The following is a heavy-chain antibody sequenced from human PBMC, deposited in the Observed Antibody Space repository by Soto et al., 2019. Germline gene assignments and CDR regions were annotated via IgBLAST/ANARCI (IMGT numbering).Heavy chain of an antibody. CDR1: GFTVSSNY. V-gene: IGHV3-66*01. CDR3: ARDRNAYYFDY. J-gene: IGHJ4*02. D-gene: IGHD1-1*01. CDR2: IYSGGST. Sequence: GSLRLSCAASGFTVSSNYMSWVRQAPGEGLEWVSVIYSGGSTYYADSVKGRFTISRDNSKNTLYLQMNSLRAEDTAVYYCARDRNAYYFDYWGQGTLVTVSS.